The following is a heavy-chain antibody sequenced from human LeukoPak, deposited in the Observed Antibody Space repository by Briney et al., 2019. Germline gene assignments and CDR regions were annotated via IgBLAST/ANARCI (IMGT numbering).Heavy chain of an antibody. CDR1: GASISTYY. Sequence: SETLSLTCTVSGASISTYYWSWIRQPPGKGLEWIGYIYSSGSTNYNPSLKSRVTISVDTSKNQFSLKLSSVTAADTAVYFCARDAGYYFDYWGQGTLVTVSS. J-gene: IGHJ4*02. D-gene: IGHD6-25*01. CDR3: ARDAGYYFDY. CDR2: IYSSGST. V-gene: IGHV4-59*01.